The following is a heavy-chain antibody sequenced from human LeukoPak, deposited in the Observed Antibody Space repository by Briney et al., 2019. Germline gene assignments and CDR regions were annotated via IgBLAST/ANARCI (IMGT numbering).Heavy chain of an antibody. CDR2: ISAYNGNT. J-gene: IGHJ6*03. CDR3: ARAPAGPPYYYMQV. V-gene: IGHV1-18*01. CDR1: GYTFTSYG. Sequence: ASVKVSCKASGYTFTSYGISWVRQAPGQGLEWMGWISAYNGNTNYAQKLQGRVTMTTDTSTSTAYMELRSLRSDDTAVYYCARAPAGPPYYYMQVWGRGTTVTVSS.